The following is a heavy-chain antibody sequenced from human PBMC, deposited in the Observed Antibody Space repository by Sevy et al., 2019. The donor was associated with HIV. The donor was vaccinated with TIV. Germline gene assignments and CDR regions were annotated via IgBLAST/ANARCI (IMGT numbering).Heavy chain of an antibody. D-gene: IGHD3-3*01. CDR2: ISYDGSNK. J-gene: IGHJ3*02. V-gene: IGHV3-30-3*01. CDR3: ARDITIFGVVIIRAHAFDI. CDR1: GFTFSSYA. Sequence: GGSLRLSCAASGFTFSSYAMHWVRQAPGKGLEWVAVISYDGSNKYYADSVKGRFTISRDNSKNTLYLQMNSLRAEDTAVYYCARDITIFGVVIIRAHAFDIWGQWTMVTVSS.